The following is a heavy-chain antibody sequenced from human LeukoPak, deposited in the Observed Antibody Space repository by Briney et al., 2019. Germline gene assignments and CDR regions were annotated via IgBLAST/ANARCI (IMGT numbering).Heavy chain of an antibody. CDR1: GGSISSSSYY. J-gene: IGHJ4*02. CDR3: AREYSAFDY. Sequence: SETLSLTCTVSGGSISSSSYYWGWIRQPPGKGLEWIGSIYYSGSTYYNPSLKSRVTTSVDTSKNRLSLELTSVTAADTAVYYCAREYSAFDYWGQGILVIVSS. CDR2: IYYSGST. V-gene: IGHV4-39*07. D-gene: IGHD5-12*01.